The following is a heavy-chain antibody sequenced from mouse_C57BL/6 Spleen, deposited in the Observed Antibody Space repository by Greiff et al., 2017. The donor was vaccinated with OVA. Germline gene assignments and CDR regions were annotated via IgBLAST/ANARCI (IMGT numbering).Heavy chain of an antibody. CDR3: ARVGYAMDY. J-gene: IGHJ4*01. CDR1: GFTFSDYY. V-gene: IGHV5-16*01. CDR2: INYDGSST. Sequence: EVKVVESAGGLVQPGSSMKLSCTASGFTFSDYYMAWVRQVPEKGLEWVANINYDGSSTYYLDSLKSRFIISRDNAKNILYLQMSSLKSEDTATYYCARVGYAMDYWGQGTSVTVSS.